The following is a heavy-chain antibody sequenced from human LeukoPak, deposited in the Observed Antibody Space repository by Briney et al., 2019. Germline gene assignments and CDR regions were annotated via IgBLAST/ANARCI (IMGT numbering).Heavy chain of an antibody. CDR3: ARRYCSSTSCNPYFFDY. CDR2: ISPGDSDA. J-gene: IGHJ4*02. D-gene: IGHD2-2*01. Sequence: PGGSLRLSCKGSGYSFTTYWIGWVRQMPGKGLEWMGIISPGDSDARYSPSFQGQVTISADKSISTAYLRWSSLKASDTAMYYCARRYCSSTSCNPYFFDYWGQGTLVTVSS. V-gene: IGHV5-51*01. CDR1: GYSFTTYW.